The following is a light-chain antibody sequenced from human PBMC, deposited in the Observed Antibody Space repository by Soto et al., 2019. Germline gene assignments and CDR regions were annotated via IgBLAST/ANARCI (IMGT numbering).Light chain of an antibody. V-gene: IGLV2-14*03. J-gene: IGLJ1*01. CDR3: SSYTISSTFV. CDR2: DVS. Sequence: QTVVTQPASVSGSPGQSITISCTGTSSDVGGYNYVSWYQQHPGKAPKLMIYDVSNRPSGVSNRFSGSKSGDTASLTISGLQAEDEADYYCSSYTISSTFVFGTGTKLTVL. CDR1: SSDVGGYNY.